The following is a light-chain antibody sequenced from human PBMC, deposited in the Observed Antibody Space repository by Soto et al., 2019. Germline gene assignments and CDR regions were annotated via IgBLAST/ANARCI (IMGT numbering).Light chain of an antibody. J-gene: IGKJ3*01. Sequence: EIVLTQSPGTLSLSPGERATLSCRASQSVPSTYVAWYQQKPGQAPRLLIYGASTRATGIPDRFSGSGSGTDFTLTISRLEPEEFAVYFCQQYGSSPPFTFGPGTKVDIK. CDR1: QSVPSTY. V-gene: IGKV3-20*01. CDR3: QQYGSSPPFT. CDR2: GAS.